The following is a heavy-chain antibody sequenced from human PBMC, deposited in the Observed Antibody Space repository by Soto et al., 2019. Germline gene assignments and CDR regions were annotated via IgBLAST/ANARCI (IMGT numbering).Heavy chain of an antibody. CDR1: GFTFSSYA. CDR3: ARSEDYYDFWSGVVP. CDR2: ISYDGSNK. D-gene: IGHD3-3*01. J-gene: IGHJ5*02. V-gene: IGHV3-30-3*01. Sequence: GGSLRLSCAASGFTFSSYAMHWVRQAPGKGLEWVAVISYDGSNKYYADSVKGRFTISRDNSKNTLYLQMNSLRAEDTAVYYCARSEDYYDFWSGVVPWGQGTLVTVSS.